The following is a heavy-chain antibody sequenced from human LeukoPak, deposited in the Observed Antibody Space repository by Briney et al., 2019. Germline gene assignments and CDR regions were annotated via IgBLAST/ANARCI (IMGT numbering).Heavy chain of an antibody. Sequence: PGGSLRLSCAASGFTFSSYAMSWVRQAPGKGLEWVSALSGSGGSMYYADSVKGRFTISRDNSKNTLHLQMNSLRAEDTAVYYCAKGSSSGWHPNYFDYWGQGTLVTVSS. CDR3: AKGSSSGWHPNYFDY. D-gene: IGHD6-19*01. J-gene: IGHJ4*02. CDR1: GFTFSSYA. CDR2: LSGSGGSM. V-gene: IGHV3-23*01.